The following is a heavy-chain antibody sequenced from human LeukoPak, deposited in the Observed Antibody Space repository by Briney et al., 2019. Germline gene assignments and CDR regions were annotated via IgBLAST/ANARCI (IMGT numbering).Heavy chain of an antibody. J-gene: IGHJ3*02. Sequence: GGSLRLSCAASRFTFSSYAMSWVRQAPGKGLEWVSAISGSGGSTYYADSVKGRFTISRDNSKNTLYLQMNSLRAEDTAVYYCAKDRIKWELLYRDAFDIWGQGTMVTVSS. D-gene: IGHD1-26*01. V-gene: IGHV3-23*01. CDR3: AKDRIKWELLYRDAFDI. CDR1: RFTFSSYA. CDR2: ISGSGGST.